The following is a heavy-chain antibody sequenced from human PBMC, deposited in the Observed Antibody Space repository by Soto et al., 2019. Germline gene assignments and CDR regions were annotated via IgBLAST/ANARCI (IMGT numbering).Heavy chain of an antibody. Sequence: QVQLVQSGAEVKKPGSSVKVACKVSGDTFSNYVINWVRQAPGQGLEWMGAIVPIFRTANYAQKFQGSVTITADEFTITAYMELRGLRSDDTATYYCARETSAPGTFREDASDIWCQGTLVTVSS. D-gene: IGHD6-13*01. CDR2: IVPIFRTA. J-gene: IGHJ3*02. CDR3: ARETSAPGTFREDASDI. CDR1: GDTFSNYV. V-gene: IGHV1-69*12.